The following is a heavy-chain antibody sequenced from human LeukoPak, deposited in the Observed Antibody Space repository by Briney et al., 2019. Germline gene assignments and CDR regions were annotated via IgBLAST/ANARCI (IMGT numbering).Heavy chain of an antibody. CDR1: GFTFSSYV. V-gene: IGHV4-4*02. CDR3: ARDRVGQQLVGRKYYYYYMDV. CDR2: INHSGST. D-gene: IGHD6-13*01. Sequence: GSLRLSCAASGFTFSSYVMHWVRQAPGKGLEWIGEINHSGSTNYNPSLKSRVTISVDTSKNQFSLKLRSVTAADTAVYYCARDRVGQQLVGRKYYYYYMDVWGKGNTVTISS. J-gene: IGHJ6*03.